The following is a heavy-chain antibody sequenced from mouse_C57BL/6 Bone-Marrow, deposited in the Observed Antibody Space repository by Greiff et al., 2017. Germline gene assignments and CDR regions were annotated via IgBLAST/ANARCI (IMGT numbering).Heavy chain of an antibody. J-gene: IGHJ3*01. CDR1: GFTFSSYG. D-gene: IGHD2-5*01. Sequence: EVQRVESGGDLVKPGGSLKLSCAASGFTFSSYGMSWVRQTPDKRLEWVATISSGGSYTYYPDSVKGRFTISRDNAKNTLYLQMSSLKSEDTAMXYCARRDSNYSWFAYWGQGTLVTVSA. CDR3: ARRDSNYSWFAY. V-gene: IGHV5-6*01. CDR2: ISSGGSYT.